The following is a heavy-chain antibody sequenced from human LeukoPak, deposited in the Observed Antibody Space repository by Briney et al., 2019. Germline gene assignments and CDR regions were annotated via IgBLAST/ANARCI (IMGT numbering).Heavy chain of an antibody. V-gene: IGHV4-59*08. J-gene: IGHJ4*02. CDR1: GGSISSYY. CDR2: IYYSGRT. Sequence: SETLSLTCTVSGGSISSYYWNWIRQPPGKGLEWIGYIYYSGRTNYNPSLKSRVTISVDTSKNQFSLKLSSVTAADTAVYYCARRGPGGSYSKDGFDYWGQGTLVTVSS. D-gene: IGHD1-26*01. CDR3: ARRGPGGSYSKDGFDY.